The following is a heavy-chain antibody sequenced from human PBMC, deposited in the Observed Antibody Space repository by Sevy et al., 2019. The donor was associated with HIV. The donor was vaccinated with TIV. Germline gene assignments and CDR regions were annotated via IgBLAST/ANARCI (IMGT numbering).Heavy chain of an antibody. CDR1: GFSLTTSD. J-gene: IGHJ6*02. V-gene: IGHV3-30*02. CDR2: VRNDGSNK. CDR3: ARGRKTTEEWLEELDYYYGLDV. D-gene: IGHD2-8*01. Sequence: GGSLRLSCAAPGFSLTTSDMHWVRQAPGKGLEWVAYVRNDGSNKYYADSVRDRFTISRDSPKNTLYLQMNSLRDEDTAIYYCARGRKTTEEWLEELDYYYGLDVWGQGTTVTVSS.